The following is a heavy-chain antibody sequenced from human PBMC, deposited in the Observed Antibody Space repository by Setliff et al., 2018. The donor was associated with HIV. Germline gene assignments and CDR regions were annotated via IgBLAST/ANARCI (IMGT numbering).Heavy chain of an antibody. CDR3: ATYADRESNRFDP. CDR1: GGSISSYY. CDR2: IYYSGST. D-gene: IGHD3-10*01. Sequence: SETLSLTCTVSGGSISSYYWSWIRQSPGKGLEWIGSIYYSGSTYYNPSLKSRVTISVDTSKNQFSLKLSSVTAADTAVYYCATYADRESNRFDPWGQGILVTVSS. J-gene: IGHJ5*02. V-gene: IGHV4-59*05.